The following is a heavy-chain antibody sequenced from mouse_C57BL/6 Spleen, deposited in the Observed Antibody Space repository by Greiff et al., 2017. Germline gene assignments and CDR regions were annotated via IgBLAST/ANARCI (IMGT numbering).Heavy chain of an antibody. J-gene: IGHJ4*01. CDR3: ARGGDWDYAMDY. V-gene: IGHV3-6*01. Sequence: DVQLQESGPGLVKPSQSLSLTCSVTGYSITSGYYWNWIRQFPGNKLEWMGYLSYDGSNNYNPFLKNRISITRDTSKNQFFLKLNSVTTEDTATYYCARGGDWDYAMDYWGQGTSVTVSS. D-gene: IGHD4-1*01. CDR1: GYSITSGYY. CDR2: LSYDGSN.